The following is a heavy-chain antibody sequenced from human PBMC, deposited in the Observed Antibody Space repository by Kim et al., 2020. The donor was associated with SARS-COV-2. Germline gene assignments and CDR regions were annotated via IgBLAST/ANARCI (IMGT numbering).Heavy chain of an antibody. Sequence: GGSLRLSCAASGFTFSTYCMSWVRQVPGKGLEWVATINEDGSEKHYVDSVKGRFTISRDNAKNSLFLQTNSLRVEDTALYYCARDSSGNYWGQGTLVTVSS. CDR1: GFTFSTYC. V-gene: IGHV3-7*01. D-gene: IGHD3-22*01. CDR2: INEDGSEK. J-gene: IGHJ4*02. CDR3: ARDSSGNY.